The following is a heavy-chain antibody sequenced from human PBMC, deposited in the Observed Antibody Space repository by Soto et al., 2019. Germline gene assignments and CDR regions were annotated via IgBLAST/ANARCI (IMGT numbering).Heavy chain of an antibody. V-gene: IGHV1-3*01. J-gene: IGHJ6*02. CDR3: ARDPSYCGMNV. CDR1: GYTFTRYT. CDR2: INAGNGKT. Sequence: ASVKVACKASGYTFTRYTIHWVRQAPGQRPEWMGWINAGNGKTKYSPRIQDRVNITRDTSASTVYMELSSLKSEDTAIYYCARDPSYCGMNVWGQGTTVTVSS.